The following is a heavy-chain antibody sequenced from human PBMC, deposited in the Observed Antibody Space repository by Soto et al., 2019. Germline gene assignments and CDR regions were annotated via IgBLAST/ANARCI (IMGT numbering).Heavy chain of an antibody. CDR1: GGSFSGYY. J-gene: IGHJ4*02. Sequence: PSETLSLTCAVYGGSFSGYYWSWIRQPPGKGLEWIGDINHSGSTNYNPSLKSRVTISVDTSKNQFSLKLSSVTAADTAVYYCARVGRWLKEEYYFDYWGQGTLVTVSS. D-gene: IGHD5-18*01. CDR2: INHSGST. CDR3: ARVGRWLKEEYYFDY. V-gene: IGHV4-34*01.